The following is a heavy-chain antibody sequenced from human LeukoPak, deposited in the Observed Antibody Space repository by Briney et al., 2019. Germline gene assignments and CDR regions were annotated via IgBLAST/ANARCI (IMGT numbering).Heavy chain of an antibody. D-gene: IGHD3-22*01. V-gene: IGHV4-34*01. CDR1: GFTFSSYA. CDR3: ARGWYYDSSADYYYGMDV. J-gene: IGHJ6*02. CDR2: INHSGST. Sequence: GSLRLSCAASGFTFSSYAMHWIRQPPGKGLEWIGEINHSGSTNYNPSLKSRVTISVDTSKNQFSLKLSSVTAADTAVYYCARGWYYDSSADYYYGMDVWGQGTTVTVSS.